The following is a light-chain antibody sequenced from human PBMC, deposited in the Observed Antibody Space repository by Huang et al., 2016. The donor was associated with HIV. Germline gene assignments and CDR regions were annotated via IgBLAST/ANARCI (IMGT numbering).Light chain of an antibody. CDR1: QGISSY. CDR2: AAS. CDR3: QQLNSYPLT. Sequence: IQLTQSPSSLSASVGDRVTITCRASQGISSYLAWYQQKPGKAPNLLIYAASTLQSEVPSRFSGSGAGTDFTLTISSLQPEDCATYYWQQLNSYPLTFGGGTKVEIK. V-gene: IGKV1-9*01. J-gene: IGKJ4*01.